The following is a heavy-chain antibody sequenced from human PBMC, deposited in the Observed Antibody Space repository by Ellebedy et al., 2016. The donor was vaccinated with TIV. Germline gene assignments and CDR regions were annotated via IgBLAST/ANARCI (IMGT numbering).Heavy chain of an antibody. Sequence: GESLKISCAASGFTVRHHYMSWVRQAPGKGLEWVSVIYSGGVRVYADSVKGRFTISRDNSKNTVYLQMNSLRVEDTAMYYCARSPYDSWFHWGQGTLVTVSS. CDR3: ARSPYDSWFH. D-gene: IGHD3-10*01. V-gene: IGHV3-53*01. J-gene: IGHJ4*02. CDR2: IYSGGVR. CDR1: GFTVRHHY.